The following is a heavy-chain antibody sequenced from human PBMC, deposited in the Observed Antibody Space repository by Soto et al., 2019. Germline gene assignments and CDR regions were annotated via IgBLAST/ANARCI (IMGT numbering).Heavy chain of an antibody. Sequence: QVQLQESGPGLVKPSQTLSLTCTVSGGSISSGDYYWSWIRQPPGKGLEWIGYIYYSGSTYYNPSHKSRVTISVDTSKNQFSLKLSSVTAADTAVYYCARDGNCSGGSCYSKRGYYFDYWGQGTLVTVSS. D-gene: IGHD2-15*01. V-gene: IGHV4-30-4*01. J-gene: IGHJ4*02. CDR3: ARDGNCSGGSCYSKRGYYFDY. CDR2: IYYSGST. CDR1: GGSISSGDYY.